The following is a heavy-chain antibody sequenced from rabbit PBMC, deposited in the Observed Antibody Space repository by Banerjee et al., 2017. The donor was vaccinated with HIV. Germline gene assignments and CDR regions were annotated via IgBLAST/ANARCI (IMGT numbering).Heavy chain of an antibody. Sequence: QSLEESGGDLVKPGASLTLTCTASGFSFSSSYYMCWVRQAPGKGLEWIACIGAGSSGNTYYANWAKGRFTISKTSSTTVTLQMTSLTAADTATYFCARDAGYAGSNLWGPGTLVTVS. D-gene: IGHD4-2*01. CDR2: IGAGSSGNT. J-gene: IGHJ4*01. CDR1: GFSFSSSYY. V-gene: IGHV1S40*01. CDR3: ARDAGYAGSNL.